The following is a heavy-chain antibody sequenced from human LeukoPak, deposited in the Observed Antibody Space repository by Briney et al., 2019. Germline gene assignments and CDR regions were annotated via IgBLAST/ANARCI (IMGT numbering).Heavy chain of an antibody. CDR2: IIPIFGAA. Sequence: ASVKVSCKASGGTFSSYAISWVRQAPGQGLEWMGGIIPIFGAANYAQKFQGRVTITADESTSTAYMELSSLRSEDTAVYYCATSYYDILTGRDYYYYGMDVWGKGTTVTVSS. V-gene: IGHV1-69*01. J-gene: IGHJ6*04. D-gene: IGHD3-9*01. CDR3: ATSYYDILTGRDYYYYGMDV. CDR1: GGTFSSYA.